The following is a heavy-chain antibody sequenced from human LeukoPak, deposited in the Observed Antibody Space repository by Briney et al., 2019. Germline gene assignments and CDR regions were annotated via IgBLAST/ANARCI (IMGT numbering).Heavy chain of an antibody. D-gene: IGHD3-10*01. V-gene: IGHV4-38-2*02. Sequence: SSETLSLTCTVSGYSISSGYYWGWIRQPPGKGLEWTGSIDHSGSNYYNPSLKSRVTISVDTSKNQFSLKLSSVTAADTAVYYCARRVGRYFGERAYYYYYMDVWGKGTTVTISS. CDR2: IDHSGSN. CDR3: ARRVGRYFGERAYYYYYMDV. J-gene: IGHJ6*03. CDR1: GYSISSGYY.